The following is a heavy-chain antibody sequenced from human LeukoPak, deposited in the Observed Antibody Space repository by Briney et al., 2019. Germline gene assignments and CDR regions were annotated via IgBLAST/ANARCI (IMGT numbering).Heavy chain of an antibody. D-gene: IGHD1-20*01. J-gene: IGHJ3*02. Sequence: GESLQISCKGSGYSFTSYWISWVRQVPGKGREWMGRIDPSDSYTNYSPSFQGHVTISADKSISTAYLQWSSLKASDTAMYYCARQETGSLTGAFDIWGQGTMVTVSS. CDR1: GYSFTSYW. CDR2: IDPSDSYT. V-gene: IGHV5-10-1*01. CDR3: ARQETGSLTGAFDI.